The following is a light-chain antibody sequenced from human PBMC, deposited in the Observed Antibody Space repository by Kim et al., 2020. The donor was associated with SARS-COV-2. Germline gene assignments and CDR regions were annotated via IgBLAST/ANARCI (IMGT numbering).Light chain of an antibody. CDR3: QQYHNWPYT. Sequence: EIVMTQSPATLSVSPGERATLSCRASQSVSSNLAWYQQKPGQAPRLLIYGTSTRATGIPARFSGSGSGTEFTLTISSLQSEDFAVYHCQQYHNWPYTFGQGTKLQF. CDR1: QSVSSN. V-gene: IGKV3-15*01. CDR2: GTS. J-gene: IGKJ2*01.